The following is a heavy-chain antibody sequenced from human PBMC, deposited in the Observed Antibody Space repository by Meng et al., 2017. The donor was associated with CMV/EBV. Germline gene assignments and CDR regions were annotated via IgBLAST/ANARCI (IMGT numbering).Heavy chain of an antibody. J-gene: IGHJ6*02. CDR1: GFTFSSYD. Sequence: GESLKISCAASGFTFSSYDMHWVRQATGKGLEWVSAIGTAGDTYYPGSVKGRFTISRENAKNSLYLQMKSLRAGDTAVYYCARGSSTSSGGVYYYYGMDVWGQGTTVTVSS. CDR2: IGTAGDT. V-gene: IGHV3-13*01. CDR3: ARGSSTSSGGVYYYYGMDV. D-gene: IGHD2-2*01.